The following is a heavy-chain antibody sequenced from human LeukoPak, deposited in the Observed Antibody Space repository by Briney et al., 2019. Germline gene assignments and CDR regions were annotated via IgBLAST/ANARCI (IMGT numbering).Heavy chain of an antibody. CDR2: ISIDASTT. Sequence: GGSLRLACAAAGFTFISYWIHSVRQAPGKGLVWVSRISIDASTTNYADSVKGRFTISRDNAKNTLYLKMNSLRAEDPAMYYCAMLAKMATIDDFDYWGQGTLVTVSS. CDR1: GFTFISYW. J-gene: IGHJ4*02. D-gene: IGHD5-24*01. V-gene: IGHV3-74*01. CDR3: AMLAKMATIDDFDY.